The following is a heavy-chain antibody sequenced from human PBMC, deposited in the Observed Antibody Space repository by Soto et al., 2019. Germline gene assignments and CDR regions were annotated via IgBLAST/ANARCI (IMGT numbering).Heavy chain of an antibody. Sequence: QVQLVQSGAEVKTPGASVKVSCKASGYTFASYDMNWVRQAPGQGLEWMGWMNPNSNNTGYAQKFQGRLTMTRDIDLSIAHMDLSSLRNESTALDYCARSYGYHFNWLDSWGQGTLVTVSA. J-gene: IGHJ5*01. CDR1: GYTFASYD. V-gene: IGHV1-8*01. CDR2: MNPNSNNT. D-gene: IGHD3-16*01. CDR3: ARSYGYHFNWLDS.